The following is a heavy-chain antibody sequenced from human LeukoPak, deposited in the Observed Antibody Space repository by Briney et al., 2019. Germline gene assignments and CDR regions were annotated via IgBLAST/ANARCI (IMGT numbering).Heavy chain of an antibody. Sequence: PSETLSLTCAVYGGSFSGYYWSWIRQPPGKGLEWIGEINHSGSTNYNPSLKSRVTISVDTSKNQFSLKLSSVTAADTAVYYCARAKEYQLLYGRDYYYGMDVWGQGTTVTVSS. J-gene: IGHJ6*02. V-gene: IGHV4-34*01. CDR1: GGSFSGYY. CDR3: ARAKEYQLLYGRDYYYGMDV. D-gene: IGHD2-2*02. CDR2: INHSGST.